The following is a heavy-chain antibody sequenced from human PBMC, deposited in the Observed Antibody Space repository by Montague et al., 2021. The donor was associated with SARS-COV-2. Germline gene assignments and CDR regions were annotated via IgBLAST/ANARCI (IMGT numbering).Heavy chain of an antibody. Sequence: CAISGDSVSSNSAAWNWIRQSPSRGLEWLGRTYYRSKWYNDYAVSVKSRITINPDTSKNQFSLQLNSVTPEDTAVYYCARGLWFGELLNRYYYYGMDVWGQGTTVTVS. J-gene: IGHJ6*02. CDR1: GDSVSSNSAA. V-gene: IGHV6-1*01. D-gene: IGHD3-10*01. CDR3: ARGLWFGELLNRYYYYGMDV. CDR2: TYYRSKWYN.